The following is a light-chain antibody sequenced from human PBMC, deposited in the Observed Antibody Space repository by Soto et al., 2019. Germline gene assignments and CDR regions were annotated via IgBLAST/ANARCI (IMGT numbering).Light chain of an antibody. Sequence: EIVLTHSPATLSLCPWEIATLSCRASQRISGYLAWYQQKPGQAPRLLIYDASNRATGIPVRFSGSGSGTDYTLTITNLEPEDFAIYYRQQRSSWPWTFGQGTKVDIK. CDR3: QQRSSWPWT. CDR2: DAS. CDR1: QRISGY. J-gene: IGKJ1*01. V-gene: IGKV3-11*01.